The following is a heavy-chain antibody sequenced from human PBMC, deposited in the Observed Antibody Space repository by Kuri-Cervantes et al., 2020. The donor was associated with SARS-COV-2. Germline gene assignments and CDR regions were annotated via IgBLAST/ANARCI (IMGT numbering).Heavy chain of an antibody. CDR3: ASTSYDFWSGPTIYFDY. CDR1: GGSISSHY. Sequence: ESLKIPCTVSGGSISSHYWSWIRQPPGKGLEWIGYIYYSGSTNYNPSLKSRVTISVDTSKNQFSLKLSSVTAADTAVYYCASTSYDFWSGPTIYFDYWGQGTLVTVSS. D-gene: IGHD3-3*01. CDR2: IYYSGST. J-gene: IGHJ4*02. V-gene: IGHV4-59*11.